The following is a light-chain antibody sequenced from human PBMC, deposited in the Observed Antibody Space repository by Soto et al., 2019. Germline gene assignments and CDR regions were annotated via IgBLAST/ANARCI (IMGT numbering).Light chain of an antibody. CDR2: GAS. CDR3: HHFGSLPET. CDR1: QSISSTS. Sequence: EIVLTQSPGTLSLSLGERATLSCRASQSISSTSLAWYQQKPGQAPRLLIYGASTRATGIPDRFSGSESGTDFTLTISRLEPEDFVVYYCHHFGSLPETFGQGTNVE. J-gene: IGKJ1*01. V-gene: IGKV3-20*01.